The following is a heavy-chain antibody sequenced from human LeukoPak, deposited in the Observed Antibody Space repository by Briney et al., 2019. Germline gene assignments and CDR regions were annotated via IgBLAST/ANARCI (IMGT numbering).Heavy chain of an antibody. CDR3: TRDEYGVGSNFFDY. D-gene: IGHD4-17*01. CDR1: GFTFSSYW. V-gene: IGHV3-49*04. Sequence: GGSLRLSCAACGFTFSSYWMSWVRQAPEKGLEGVGFITNKAFGGTAEYAASVKGRFTISRDDSRSIAYLQMDNLRTEDTGVYYCTRDEYGVGSNFFDYWGQGTLVTVST. J-gene: IGHJ4*02. CDR2: ITNKAFGGTA.